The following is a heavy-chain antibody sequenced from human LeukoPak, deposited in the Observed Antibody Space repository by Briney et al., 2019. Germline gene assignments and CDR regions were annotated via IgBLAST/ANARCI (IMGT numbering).Heavy chain of an antibody. CDR1: GGSFSGFY. Sequence: SETLSLTCAVYGGSFSGFYWSWIRQPPGKGLEWIGEINHSGSTNYSPSLKSRVTISVDTSKNQFSLKLSSVTAADTAVYYCASLRVGSSFGYQYYIDVWGKGTTVTVSS. J-gene: IGHJ6*03. CDR3: ASLRVGSSFGYQYYIDV. D-gene: IGHD6-13*01. V-gene: IGHV4-34*01. CDR2: INHSGST.